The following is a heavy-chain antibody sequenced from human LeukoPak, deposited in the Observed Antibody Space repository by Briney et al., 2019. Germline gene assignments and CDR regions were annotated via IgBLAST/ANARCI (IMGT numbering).Heavy chain of an antibody. CDR3: AKGHEDYDSSASLYYFDY. D-gene: IGHD3-22*01. CDR2: ISGSGGST. CDR1: GFTFSSYA. V-gene: IGHV3-23*01. Sequence: GGSLRLSCAASGFTFSSYAMSWVRQAPGKGLEWVSAISGSGGSTYYADSVKGRFTISRDNSKNTLYLQMNSLRAEDTAVYYCAKGHEDYDSSASLYYFDYWGQGTLVTVSS. J-gene: IGHJ4*02.